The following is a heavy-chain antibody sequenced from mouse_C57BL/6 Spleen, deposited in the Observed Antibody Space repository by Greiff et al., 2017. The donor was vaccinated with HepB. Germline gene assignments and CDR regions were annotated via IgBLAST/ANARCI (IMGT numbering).Heavy chain of an antibody. D-gene: IGHD1-1*01. CDR3: ARGDYYYGSRWYFDV. V-gene: IGHV1-76*01. Sequence: QVQLQQSGAELVRPGASVKLSCKASGYTFTDYYINWVKQRPGQGLEWIARIYPGSGNTYYNEKFKGKATLTAEKSSSTAYMQLSSLTSEDSAVYFCARGDYYYGSRWYFDVWGTGTTVTVSS. J-gene: IGHJ1*03. CDR1: GYTFTDYY. CDR2: IYPGSGNT.